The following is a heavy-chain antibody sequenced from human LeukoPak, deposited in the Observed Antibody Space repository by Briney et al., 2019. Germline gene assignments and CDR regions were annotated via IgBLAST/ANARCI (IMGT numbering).Heavy chain of an antibody. Sequence: PGGSLRLSCAASGLTFSSYWIHWVRQAPGKGLVWVSRINTDGSTTTYADSVKGRFTISRDNAKNTLYLQMNSLRAEDTAVYYCARFRYSGSYYFDYWAQGTLVTVSS. CDR1: GLTFSSYW. D-gene: IGHD1-26*01. CDR2: INTDGSTT. J-gene: IGHJ4*02. V-gene: IGHV3-74*01. CDR3: ARFRYSGSYYFDY.